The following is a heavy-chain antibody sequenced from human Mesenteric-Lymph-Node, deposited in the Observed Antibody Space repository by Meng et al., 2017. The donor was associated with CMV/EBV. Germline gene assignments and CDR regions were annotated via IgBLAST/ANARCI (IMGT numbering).Heavy chain of an antibody. J-gene: IGHJ4*02. D-gene: IGHD3-22*01. CDR1: EYTFTAYY. CDR3: ARALKRHYYDTRGYLGLIY. Sequence: ASVKVSCKASEYTFTAYYMHWVRQAPGQGLEWMGWINPDSGATNYAQIFQGRVTLTRDTSISTAYMELTSLRSDDTAVYYCARALKRHYYDTRGYLGLIYWGQGTLVTVSS. V-gene: IGHV1-2*02. CDR2: INPDSGAT.